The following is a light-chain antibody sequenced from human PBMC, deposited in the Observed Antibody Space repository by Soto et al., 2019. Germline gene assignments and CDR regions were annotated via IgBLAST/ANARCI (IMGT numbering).Light chain of an antibody. Sequence: QSALAQPPSASGSPGQSVTISCTGSGSDIGAYNFVSWYQPHPGKAPKLMVFGVTERHSGVHDRFSDSKPGNTASMTVSELQADDEAVYYCYSYAGRQIWVFGGGTKLTVL. J-gene: IGLJ3*02. CDR3: YSYAGRQIWV. V-gene: IGLV2-8*01. CDR2: GVT. CDR1: GSDIGAYNF.